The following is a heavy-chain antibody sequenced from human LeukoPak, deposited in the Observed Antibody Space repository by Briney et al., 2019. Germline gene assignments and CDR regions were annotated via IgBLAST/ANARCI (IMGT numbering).Heavy chain of an antibody. CDR1: GFTFSSYS. CDR2: ISSSGSTV. J-gene: IGHJ4*02. CDR3: SRLRGYSYGYADY. V-gene: IGHV3-48*04. D-gene: IGHD5-18*01. Sequence: GGSLRLSCAASGFTFSSYSMNWVRQAPGKGLEWVSYISSSGSTVDYADSVKGRFTISRDNAKNSLYLQMNSLRAEDTSVYYCSRLRGYSYGYADYWGQGTLVTVSS.